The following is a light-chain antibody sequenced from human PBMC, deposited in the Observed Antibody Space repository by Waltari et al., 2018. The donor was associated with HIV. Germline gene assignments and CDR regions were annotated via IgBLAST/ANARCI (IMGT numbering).Light chain of an antibody. CDR1: SRNVVGVAL. Sequence: QSALTQPASVSGSPGPSTTISCPGTSRNVVGVALVPWYKQHPGEAPKLLIYEVTKRPSGVSNRFSGSKSGNTASLTISGLQAEDEADYYCCSCPRSGIRYVFGTGTKVTVL. V-gene: IGLV2-23*02. J-gene: IGLJ1*01. CDR2: EVT. CDR3: CSCPRSGIRYV.